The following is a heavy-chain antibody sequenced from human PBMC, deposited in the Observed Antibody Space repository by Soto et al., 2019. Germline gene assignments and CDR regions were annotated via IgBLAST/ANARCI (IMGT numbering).Heavy chain of an antibody. CDR1: GFTFSRSA. J-gene: IGHJ4*02. CDR2: ISYDGSNK. V-gene: IGHV3-30-3*01. D-gene: IGHD2-15*01. Sequence: GGSLRLSCAASGFTFSRSALHWVRQAPGKGLEWVAVISYDGSNKDYVDSVKGRFTVSRDNSKNTLYLQMNSLRPDDSAVYYCARGDPPATPIDYWGQGTLVTVSS. CDR3: ARGDPPATPIDY.